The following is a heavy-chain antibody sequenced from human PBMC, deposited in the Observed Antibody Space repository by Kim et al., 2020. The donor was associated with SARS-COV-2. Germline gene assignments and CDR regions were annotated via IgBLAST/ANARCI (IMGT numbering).Heavy chain of an antibody. D-gene: IGHD2-21*01. V-gene: IGHV1-3*01. CDR3: ARSVAIMPPGMDV. Sequence: ASVKVSCKASGYTFTTYAMQWVRQAPGQRLEWMGWINPGKGTTKYSEKFQGGVTITRDTSARTAYMELSSLRPEDTAVYYCARSVAIMPPGMDVWGQGTTVTVSS. CDR1: GYTFTTYA. CDR2: INPGKGTT. J-gene: IGHJ6*02.